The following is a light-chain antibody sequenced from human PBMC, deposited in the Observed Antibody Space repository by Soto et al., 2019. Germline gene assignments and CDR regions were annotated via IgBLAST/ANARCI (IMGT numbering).Light chain of an antibody. V-gene: IGLV1-44*01. Sequence: XSALTQPPSASGTPGQRVTISCSGSSSNIGSKTVNWYQQLLGTVPKLLIYNSYQRPSGVPDRFSGSKSGTSASLAISGLQSEDEADYYCAAWDASLNGYVFGAGNKVTVL. J-gene: IGLJ1*01. CDR1: SSNIGSKT. CDR3: AAWDASLNGYV. CDR2: NSY.